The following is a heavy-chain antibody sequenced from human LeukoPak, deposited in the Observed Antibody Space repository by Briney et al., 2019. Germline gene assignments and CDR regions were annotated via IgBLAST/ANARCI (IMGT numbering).Heavy chain of an antibody. CDR1: GYTFTSYY. CDR2: INPSGGST. Sequence: ASVKVSCKASGYTFTSYYIHWMRQAPGQGLQWMGIINPSGGSTSYALKFQGRVTMTRDTSTSTLYMELSSLRSEDTAVYYCARISHGDPEGAFDIWGQGTMVTVSS. V-gene: IGHV1-46*01. D-gene: IGHD4-17*01. CDR3: ARISHGDPEGAFDI. J-gene: IGHJ3*02.